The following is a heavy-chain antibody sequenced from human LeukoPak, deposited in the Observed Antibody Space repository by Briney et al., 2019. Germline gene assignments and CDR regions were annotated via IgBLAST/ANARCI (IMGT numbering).Heavy chain of an antibody. V-gene: IGHV3-7*01. J-gene: IGHJ4*02. CDR3: ARDTGGGYSCYDC. CDR1: GFTLSSYW. D-gene: IGHD5-18*01. Sequence: GGSLRPSCAASGFTLSSYWIAWIRQAPGKGLEWVANIMQDGSEKYYVDSVKGRFTISRDNAKNSLYLQMNSLRAEDTAVYYCARDTGGGYSCYDCWGQGTLVTVSS. CDR2: IMQDGSEK.